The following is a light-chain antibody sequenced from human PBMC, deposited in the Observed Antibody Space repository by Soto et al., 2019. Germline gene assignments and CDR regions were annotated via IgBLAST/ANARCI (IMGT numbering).Light chain of an antibody. J-gene: IGKJ5*01. Sequence: DVGMTQSRLSLPGTLGQPASVSCRSNQSLVHSDGIAYFSWFQQRPGRSPRRLIYKVSNRDSGVPARFSGSGSGTDFALKISRVEAEDVGVYYCMQGTHWPITFGQGTRREI. CDR3: MQGTHWPIT. V-gene: IGKV2-30*02. CDR2: KVS. CDR1: QSLVHSDGIAY.